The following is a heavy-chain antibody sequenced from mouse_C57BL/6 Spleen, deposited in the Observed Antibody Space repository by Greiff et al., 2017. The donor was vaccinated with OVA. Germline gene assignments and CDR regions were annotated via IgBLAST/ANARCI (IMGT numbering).Heavy chain of an antibody. CDR2: ISDGGSYT. J-gene: IGHJ2*01. D-gene: IGHD2-4*01. CDR3: ARDHYNDYDEGYFDY. V-gene: IGHV5-4*01. CDR1: GFTFSSYA. Sequence: EVKLVESGGGLVKPGGSLKLSCAASGFTFSSYAMSWVRQTPEKRLEWVATISDGGSYTYYPDNVKGRFTISRDNAKNNLYLQMSHLKSEDTAMYYCARDHYNDYDEGYFDYWGQGTTLTVSS.